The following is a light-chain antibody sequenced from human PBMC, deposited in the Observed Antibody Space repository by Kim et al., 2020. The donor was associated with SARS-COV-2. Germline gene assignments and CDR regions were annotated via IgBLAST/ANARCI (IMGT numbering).Light chain of an antibody. J-gene: IGLJ1*01. CDR3: QSYDTSLTGFYV. CDR2: NDN. CDR1: SSNIGAGYT. V-gene: IGLV1-40*01. Sequence: VTIPCTGRSSNIGAGYTVHWYQQLPGTAPKLLIYNDNNRPSGVPDRFSGSKSGSSASLAITGLQTEDEADYYCQSYDTSLTGFYVFGTGTKVTVL.